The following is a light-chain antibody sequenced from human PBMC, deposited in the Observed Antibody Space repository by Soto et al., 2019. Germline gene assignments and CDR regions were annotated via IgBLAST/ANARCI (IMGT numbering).Light chain of an antibody. V-gene: IGKV1-33*01. CDR1: QDISNY. Sequence: DIQMTQSPSSLSASVGDRVTITCQASQDISNYLNWYQQKPGKAPKLLIYDASNLETGVPSRFSGSGSGKDFTFTISSMQPEDIATYYCQHYDNLPFTFGPGTKVDIQ. J-gene: IGKJ3*01. CDR2: DAS. CDR3: QHYDNLPFT.